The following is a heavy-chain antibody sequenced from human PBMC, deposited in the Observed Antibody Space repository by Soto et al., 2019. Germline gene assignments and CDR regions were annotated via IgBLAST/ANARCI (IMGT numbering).Heavy chain of an antibody. CDR1: GYTFTCYY. V-gene: IGHV1-2*02. CDR3: ARAEVAARPPYFDY. CDR2: INPNSGGT. Sequence: XSVKVSCKASGYTFTCYYMHWVRQAPGQGLEWMGWINPNSGGTNYAQKFQGRVTMTRDTSISTAYMELSRLRSDDTAVYYCARAEVAARPPYFDYWGQGTLVTVSS. J-gene: IGHJ4*02. D-gene: IGHD6-6*01.